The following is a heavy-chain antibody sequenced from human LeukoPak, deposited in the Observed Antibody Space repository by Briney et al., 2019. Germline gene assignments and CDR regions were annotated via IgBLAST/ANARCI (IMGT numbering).Heavy chain of an antibody. CDR3: ARMGGWEQSDYEGNPDY. CDR2: ISAYNGNT. J-gene: IGHJ4*02. D-gene: IGHD4-17*01. Sequence: GASVKVSCKASGYTFTSYGISWVRQAPGQGLEWMGWISAYNGNTNYAQKLQGRVTMTTDTSTTTAYMELERLTSDDSAVYYCARMGGWEQSDYEGNPDYWGQGTLVTVSS. CDR1: GYTFTSYG. V-gene: IGHV1-18*01.